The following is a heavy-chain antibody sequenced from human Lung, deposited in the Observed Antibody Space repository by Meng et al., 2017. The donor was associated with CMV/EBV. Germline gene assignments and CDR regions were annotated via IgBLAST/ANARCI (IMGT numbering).Heavy chain of an antibody. V-gene: IGHV3-33*06. Sequence: SLKISCAASGFTFSSYGMHWVRQAPGKGLEWVAVIWNDGSIKYYADSVKGRFTISRDNSKNTLYLQMYSLRADDTAVYHCAKAQFGRYFDGRDGMDVWGQGTXVTVSS. D-gene: IGHD3-9*01. CDR1: GFTFSSYG. CDR2: IWNDGSIK. J-gene: IGHJ6*02. CDR3: AKAQFGRYFDGRDGMDV.